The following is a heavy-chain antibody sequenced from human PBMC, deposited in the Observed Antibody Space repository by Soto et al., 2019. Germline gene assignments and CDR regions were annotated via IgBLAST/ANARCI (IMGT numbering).Heavy chain of an antibody. CDR2: IIPIFGTA. D-gene: IGHD3-3*01. CDR1: GGTFSSYA. CDR3: ATTEGYYDFWSGYYRDYYYGMDV. Sequence: QVQLVQSGAEVKKPGSSVKVSCKASGGTFSSYAISWVRQAPGQGLEWMGGIIPIFGTANYAQKFQGRVTITADESTSTAYMEQSSLRSEDTSVYYCATTEGYYDFWSGYYRDYYYGMDVWGQGTTVTVSS. V-gene: IGHV1-69*01. J-gene: IGHJ6*02.